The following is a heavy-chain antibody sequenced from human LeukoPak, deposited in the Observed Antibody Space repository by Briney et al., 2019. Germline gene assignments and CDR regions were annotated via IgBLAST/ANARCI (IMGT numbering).Heavy chain of an antibody. J-gene: IGHJ4*02. D-gene: IGHD3-22*01. CDR1: GYTFTSYG. CDR2: ISAYNGNT. CDR3: ARDKAEYYDSSGYYYPDY. Sequence: GASVKVSCKASGYTFTSYGISWVRQAPGQGLEWMGWISAYNGNTNYAQKLQGRVTMTTDTSTSTAYMELRSLRSDDTAVYYCARDKAEYYDSSGYYYPDYWGQGTLVTVSS. V-gene: IGHV1-18*01.